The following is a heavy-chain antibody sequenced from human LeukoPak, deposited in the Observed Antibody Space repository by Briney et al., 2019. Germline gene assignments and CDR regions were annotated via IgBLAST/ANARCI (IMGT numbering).Heavy chain of an antibody. Sequence: LSLTCAASGFIFGEYAMHWVRQAPGKGLEWVSGLSWNSASLDYVDSVKGRFTISRDNAKNSLYLQMNSLRAEDTALYYCAKGRGGSRKFDAFDIWGQGTMVTVSS. CDR1: GFIFGEYA. D-gene: IGHD2-15*01. V-gene: IGHV3-9*01. J-gene: IGHJ3*02. CDR3: AKGRGGSRKFDAFDI. CDR2: LSWNSASL.